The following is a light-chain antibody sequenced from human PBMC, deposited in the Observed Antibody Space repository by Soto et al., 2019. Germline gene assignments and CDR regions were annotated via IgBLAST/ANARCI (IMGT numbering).Light chain of an antibody. V-gene: IGLV2-14*01. J-gene: IGLJ2*01. CDR2: DVS. CDR3: SSYTSSSTLVV. Sequence: QSVLTQPASVSGSPGQSITISCTGTSSDVGGYNYVSWYQQHPGKAPKLMIYDVSNRPSGVSNRFSGSKSGNTASLTISGLQAEGEADYYCSSYTSSSTLVVFGGGTKRTVL. CDR1: SSDVGGYNY.